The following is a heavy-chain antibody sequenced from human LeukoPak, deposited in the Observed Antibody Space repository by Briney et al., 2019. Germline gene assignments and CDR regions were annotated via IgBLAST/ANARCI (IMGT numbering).Heavy chain of an antibody. Sequence: ASVKVSCKTSGYTFTGYYMHWVRQAPGQGLEWLGRMNPNSGDTNYPPNFQGRVTMTRDTSISTAYMELSSLRSDDTAVYYCVPRGDGGFDYWGQGTLVIVSS. CDR3: VPRGDGGFDY. J-gene: IGHJ4*02. CDR1: GYTFTGYY. CDR2: MNPNSGDT. V-gene: IGHV1-2*06. D-gene: IGHD3-16*01.